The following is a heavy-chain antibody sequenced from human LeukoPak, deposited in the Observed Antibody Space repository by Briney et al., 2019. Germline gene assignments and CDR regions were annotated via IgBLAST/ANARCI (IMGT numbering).Heavy chain of an antibody. V-gene: IGHV1-8*03. D-gene: IGHD6-25*01. Sequence: GASVKVSCKASGYTFTNYHINWVRQATGQGLEWMGWINPNNGDSGFAQKFQGRVTITRDTAMTTAYMELSSLTSEDTAIYFCARTTSLTASGYDYWGQGTLVTVSS. CDR2: INPNNGDS. CDR3: ARTTSLTASGYDY. CDR1: GYTFTNYH. J-gene: IGHJ4*02.